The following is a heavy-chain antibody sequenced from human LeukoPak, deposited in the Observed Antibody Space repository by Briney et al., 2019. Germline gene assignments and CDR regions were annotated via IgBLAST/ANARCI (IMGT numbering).Heavy chain of an antibody. CDR2: ISGSGGST. V-gene: IGHV3-23*01. Sequence: SLRLSXXXXGFTXXSXAMSWVRXAPGKGLEWVSAISGSGGSTYYADSVKGRFTISRDNSKNTLYLQMNSLRAEDTAVYYCAKTPYDFWSGYFVYWGQGTLVTVSS. J-gene: IGHJ4*02. D-gene: IGHD3-3*01. CDR1: GFTXXSXA. CDR3: AKTPYDFWSGYFVY.